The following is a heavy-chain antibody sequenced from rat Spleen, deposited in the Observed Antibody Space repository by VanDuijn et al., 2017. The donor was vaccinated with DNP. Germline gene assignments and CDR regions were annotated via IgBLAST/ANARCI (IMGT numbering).Heavy chain of an antibody. CDR2: ISYGGDTA. J-gene: IGHJ4*01. Sequence: EVQLVESGGGLVQPGRSLKVSCAASGFTFSDYYMAWVRQAPTKGLEWVASISYGGDTAYYRHSVKGRFTISRDNAKSSLFLPMDSLRSEDTATYYCSTWGWLLGLDAWGQGTSVTVSS. CDR3: STWGWLLGLDA. CDR1: GFTFSDYY. D-gene: IGHD1-12*02. V-gene: IGHV5-20*01.